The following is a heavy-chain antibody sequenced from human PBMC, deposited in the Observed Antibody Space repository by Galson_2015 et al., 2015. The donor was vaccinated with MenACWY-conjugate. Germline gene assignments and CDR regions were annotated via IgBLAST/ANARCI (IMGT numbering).Heavy chain of an antibody. D-gene: IGHD6-19*01. V-gene: IGHV1-69*13. CDR2: IIPIFGTA. CDR3: ARVSSSGFHNYYYGMDV. CDR1: GGTFSSYA. Sequence: SVKVSCKASGGTFSSYAISWVRQAPGQGLEWMGGIIPIFGTANYAQKFQGRVTITADESTSTAYMELSSLRSEDAAVYYCARVSSSGFHNYYYGMDVWGQGTTVTVSS. J-gene: IGHJ6*02.